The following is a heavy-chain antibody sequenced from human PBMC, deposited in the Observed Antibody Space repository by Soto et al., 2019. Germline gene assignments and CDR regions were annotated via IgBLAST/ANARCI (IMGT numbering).Heavy chain of an antibody. Sequence: GESLKISCKGSGYSFTSYWIGWVRQMPGKGLEWMGIIYPGDSDTRYSPSFQGQVTISADKSISTAYLQWSSLKASDTAMYYCARRAIAAAGTIDYYYGMDVWGQGTTVTVSS. D-gene: IGHD6-13*01. CDR2: IYPGDSDT. J-gene: IGHJ6*02. CDR3: ARRAIAAAGTIDYYYGMDV. V-gene: IGHV5-51*01. CDR1: GYSFTSYW.